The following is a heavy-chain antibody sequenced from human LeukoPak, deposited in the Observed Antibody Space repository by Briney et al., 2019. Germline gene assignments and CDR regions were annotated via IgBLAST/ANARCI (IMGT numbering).Heavy chain of an antibody. V-gene: IGHV3-7*01. CDR3: ARDRCRGDCYYFDS. CDR2: IKQDGSEK. J-gene: IGHJ4*02. CDR1: GFTFSSYW. D-gene: IGHD2-21*02. Sequence: GGSLRLSCAASGFTFSSYWMTWVRQAPGKGLEWVANIKQDGSEKYYMDSVKGGFTISRDNSKNSLYLQMNSLRAEDTAVYYCARDRCRGDCYYFDSWGQGTLVTVSS.